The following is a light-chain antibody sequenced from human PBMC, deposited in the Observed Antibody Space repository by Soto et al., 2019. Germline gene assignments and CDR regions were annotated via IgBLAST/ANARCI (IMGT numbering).Light chain of an antibody. CDR2: LGS. V-gene: IGKV2-28*01. J-gene: IGKJ3*01. CDR1: QSLLHSNGYNY. CDR3: MQALQTPRT. Sequence: DIVMTQSPLSLPVTPGEPASISCRSSQSLLHSNGYNYLDWYLQKPGQSPQLLIYLGSNRASGVPDRFSGSGSGTDFTLKISRVEGEDVGVYYCMQALQTPRTFGSGTKVDSK.